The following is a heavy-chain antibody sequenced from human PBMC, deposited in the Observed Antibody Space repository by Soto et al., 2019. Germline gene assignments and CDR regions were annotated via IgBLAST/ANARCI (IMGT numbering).Heavy chain of an antibody. V-gene: IGHV3-7*03. CDR3: ARGSLYSSVWLNWFDP. Sequence: PVGSLRLSCGASGFAFGRYWMGWVRQAPVKGLEWVAYINQGGSETYYVDSVRGRFTVSRDNARNSLDLQMNSLRADDTAVYYCARGSLYSSVWLNWFDPWGRGTLVTVSS. CDR2: INQGGSET. CDR1: GFAFGRYW. J-gene: IGHJ5*02. D-gene: IGHD6-19*01.